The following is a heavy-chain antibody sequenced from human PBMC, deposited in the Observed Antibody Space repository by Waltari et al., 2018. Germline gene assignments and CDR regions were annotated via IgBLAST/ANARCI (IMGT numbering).Heavy chain of an antibody. CDR1: GLTFSIFA. Sequence: QLLESGGGLVQPGGSLRLSCSDSGLTFSIFAMSWVRQAPGKGLGWVSGIRNIVCNTYYAGSVKGRFTISRDNAKKTLYLQMNSLRGEDTAVYYCATDHGVAYWGQGTLVTVSS. V-gene: IGHV3-23*01. CDR3: ATDHGVAY. J-gene: IGHJ4*02. CDR2: IRNIVCNT. D-gene: IGHD3-16*01.